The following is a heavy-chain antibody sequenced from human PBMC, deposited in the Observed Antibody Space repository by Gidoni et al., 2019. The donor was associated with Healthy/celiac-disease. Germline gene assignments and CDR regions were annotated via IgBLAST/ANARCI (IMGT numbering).Heavy chain of an antibody. Sequence: QVQLQQWGAGLLKPSETLSLTCAVYGGSFSGYYWSWIRQPPGKGLEWIGEINHSGSTNYNPSLKSRVTISVDTSKNQFSLKLSSVTAADTAVYYCARVRRRWRSSTSSGGVDAFDIWGQGTMVTVSS. CDR3: ARVRRRWRSSTSSGGVDAFDI. D-gene: IGHD2-2*01. J-gene: IGHJ3*02. CDR1: GGSFSGYY. V-gene: IGHV4-34*01. CDR2: INHSGST.